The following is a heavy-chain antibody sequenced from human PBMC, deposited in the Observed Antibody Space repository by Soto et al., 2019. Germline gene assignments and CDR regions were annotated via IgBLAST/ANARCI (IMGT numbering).Heavy chain of an antibody. V-gene: IGHV3-30*03. Sequence: QVQLVESGGGVVQPGRSLRLSCAASGFTFSSYGMHWVRQAPGKGLEWVAVISYDGSNKYYADSVKGRFTISRDNYKNTLYLQMNSLRAEDTAVYYCASNFYDISGWSRFDYWGQGTLVTVSS. J-gene: IGHJ4*02. CDR1: GFTFSSYG. CDR3: ASNFYDISGWSRFDY. D-gene: IGHD3-22*01. CDR2: ISYDGSNK.